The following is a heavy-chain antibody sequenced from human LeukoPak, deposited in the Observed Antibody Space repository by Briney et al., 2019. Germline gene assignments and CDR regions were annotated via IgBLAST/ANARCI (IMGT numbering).Heavy chain of an antibody. CDR2: INPSGGST. CDR3: ARENSYGYGNYYYYMDV. V-gene: IGHV1-46*01. Sequence: ASVKVSCKASGYTFTSYYMHWVRQAPGQGLEWMGIINPSGGSTSYAQKFQGRVTMTRDMSTSTVYMEPSSLRSEDTAVYYCARENSYGYGNYYYYMDVWGKGTTVTVSS. D-gene: IGHD5-18*01. CDR1: GYTFTSYY. J-gene: IGHJ6*03.